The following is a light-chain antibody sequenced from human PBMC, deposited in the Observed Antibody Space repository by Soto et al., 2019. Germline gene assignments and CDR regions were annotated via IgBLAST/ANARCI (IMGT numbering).Light chain of an antibody. J-gene: IGKJ1*01. CDR3: LQLNTYPWT. Sequence: TQSPSSLSASVGDRVTITCRASQSISRFLNWYQHKPGKAPKRLIYAASTLQSGVPSRFSGSGSGTEFTLTISSLQPEDVATYYCLQLNTYPWTFGQGTKVDIK. CDR2: AAS. V-gene: IGKV1-17*01. CDR1: QSISRF.